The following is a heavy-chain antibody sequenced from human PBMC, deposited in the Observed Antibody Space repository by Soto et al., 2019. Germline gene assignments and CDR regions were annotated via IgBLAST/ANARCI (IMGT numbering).Heavy chain of an antibody. Sequence: GGSLRLSWAASGFTFSSYAMSWVRQAPGKGLEWVSAISGSGGSTYYADSVKGRFTISRDNSKNTLYLQMNSLRAEDTAVYYCAKARRIVGATTGFDYWGQGTLVTVSS. V-gene: IGHV3-23*01. CDR1: GFTFSSYA. CDR3: AKARRIVGATTGFDY. D-gene: IGHD1-26*01. J-gene: IGHJ4*02. CDR2: ISGSGGST.